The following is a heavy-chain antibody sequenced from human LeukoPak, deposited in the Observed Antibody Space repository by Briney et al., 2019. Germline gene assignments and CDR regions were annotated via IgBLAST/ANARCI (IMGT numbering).Heavy chain of an antibody. CDR2: IYYSGST. D-gene: IGHD2-8*01. J-gene: IGHJ6*03. CDR1: GGSISSNSYY. CDR3: ARDPSNLRRPGYYYYYMDV. V-gene: IGHV4-30-4*08. Sequence: SETLSLTCTVSGGSISSNSYYWGWIRQPPGKGLEWIGYIYYSGSTYYNPSLKSRVTISVDTSKNQFSLKLSSVTAADTAVYYCARDPSNLRRPGYYYYYMDVWGKGTTVTVSS.